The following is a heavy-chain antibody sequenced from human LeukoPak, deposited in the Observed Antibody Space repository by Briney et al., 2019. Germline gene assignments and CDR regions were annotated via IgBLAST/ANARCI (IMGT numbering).Heavy chain of an antibody. CDR1: GSSFTSYW. Sequence: GESLKISCQGSGSSFTSYWIGWVRQLPGKGLEWMGIIYPGDSDTRYSPSFQGQVTISADKPISTAYLQWSSLKASDTAMYYCATPPIAVAGVNWGQGTLVTVPS. CDR2: IYPGDSDT. J-gene: IGHJ4*02. CDR3: ATPPIAVAGVN. V-gene: IGHV5-51*04. D-gene: IGHD6-19*01.